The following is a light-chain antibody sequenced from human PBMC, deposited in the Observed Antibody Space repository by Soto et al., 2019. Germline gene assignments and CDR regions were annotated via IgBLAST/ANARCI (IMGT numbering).Light chain of an antibody. CDR3: QQYNSYWT. V-gene: IGKV1-5*03. CDR2: KAS. CDR1: QSISSW. J-gene: IGKJ1*01. Sequence: DIQMTQSPSTLSGSVGDRVTITCRASQSISSWLAWYQQKAGKAPKLLIYKASSLESGVPSRFSGSGSGTEFTLTISSLQPDDLATYYCQQYNSYWTFGQGTKVDIK.